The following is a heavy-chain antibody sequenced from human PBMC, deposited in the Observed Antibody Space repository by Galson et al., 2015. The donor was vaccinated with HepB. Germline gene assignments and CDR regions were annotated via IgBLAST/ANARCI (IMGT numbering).Heavy chain of an antibody. J-gene: IGHJ3*02. Sequence: SLRLSCAASKFTFRSYCMTWVRQAPGKGLEWVANINRDGSEEKYVDSVKGRFTISRDNAQNLLYLQMSSLRAEETAVYYCTRDPYDRGGYAAFDIWGQGTMVTVSP. CDR2: INRDGSEE. D-gene: IGHD3-22*01. V-gene: IGHV3-7*01. CDR3: TRDPYDRGGYAAFDI. CDR1: KFTFRSYC.